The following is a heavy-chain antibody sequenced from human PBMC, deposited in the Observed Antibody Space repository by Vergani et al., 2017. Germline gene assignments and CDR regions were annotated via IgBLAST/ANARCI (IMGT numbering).Heavy chain of an antibody. CDR2: ISGSGGST. J-gene: IGHJ4*02. V-gene: IGHV3-23*01. Sequence: EVQLLESGGGLVQPGGSLRLSCAASGFTFSSYAMSWVRQAPGKGLEWVSAISGSGGSTYYADSVKGRFTISRDNSKNTLYLQMNSLRAEDTAVYYCARDRAIFGVVTSVDYWGQGTLVTVSS. CDR1: GFTFSSYA. CDR3: ARDRAIFGVVTSVDY. D-gene: IGHD3-3*01.